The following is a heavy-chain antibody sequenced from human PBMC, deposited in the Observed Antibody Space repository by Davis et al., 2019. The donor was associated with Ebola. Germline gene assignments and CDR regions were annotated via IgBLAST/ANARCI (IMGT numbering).Heavy chain of an antibody. CDR3: AKAPWDWDFDY. J-gene: IGHJ4*02. D-gene: IGHD3/OR15-3a*01. V-gene: IGHV3-74*01. CDR2: INSAGSST. Sequence: HTGGSLRLSCAASGFTFSSYWMHWVRQAPGKGLVWASRINSAGSSTSYADSVKGRFTISRDNAKNTLYLQMNSLRAEDTAVYYCAKAPWDWDFDYWGQGTLVTVSS. CDR1: GFTFSSYW.